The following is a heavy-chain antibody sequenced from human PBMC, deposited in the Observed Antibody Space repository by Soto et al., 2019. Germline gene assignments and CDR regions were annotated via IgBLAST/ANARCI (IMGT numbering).Heavy chain of an antibody. Sequence: EVQLVESGGGLVQPGGSLRLSCAASGFTFSSYWMSWVRQAPGKGLEWVANIKQDGSEKYYVDSVKGRITISRDNAKNSLYRQINSLRAEDTAVYYCARGIAVAGIVYWGQGTLVTVSS. CDR1: GFTFSSYW. CDR2: IKQDGSEK. V-gene: IGHV3-7*04. D-gene: IGHD6-19*01. CDR3: ARGIAVAGIVY. J-gene: IGHJ4*02.